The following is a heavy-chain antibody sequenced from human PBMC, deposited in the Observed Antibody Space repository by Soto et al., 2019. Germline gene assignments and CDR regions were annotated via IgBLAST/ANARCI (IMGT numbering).Heavy chain of an antibody. CDR2: ISSSSSST. J-gene: IGHJ6*02. CDR3: ARDRGGGSIFGGHYGMDV. Sequence: PXESLLLSGAASGFIFRDFYMSWIRQVPGKGLEWLSKISSSSSSTDYADSVKGRFTISRDNAKNSLYLQMSSLRAEDTAVYYCARDRGGGSIFGGHYGMDVWGQGTTVTVSS. CDR1: GFIFRDFY. D-gene: IGHD3-3*01. V-gene: IGHV3-11*06.